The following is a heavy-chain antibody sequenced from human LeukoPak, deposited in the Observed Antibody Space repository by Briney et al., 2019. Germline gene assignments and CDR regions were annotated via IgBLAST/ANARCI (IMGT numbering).Heavy chain of an antibody. V-gene: IGHV1-46*01. CDR1: GYTFTSYY. CDR3: AREPMRRAFDI. Sequence: ASVKVSCKAPGYTFTSYYMHWVRQAPGQGLEWMGIINPSGGSTSYAQKFQGRVTMTRDTSTSTVYMELSSLRSEDTAVYYCAREPMRRAFDIWGQGTMVTVSS. D-gene: IGHD3-22*01. J-gene: IGHJ3*02. CDR2: INPSGGST.